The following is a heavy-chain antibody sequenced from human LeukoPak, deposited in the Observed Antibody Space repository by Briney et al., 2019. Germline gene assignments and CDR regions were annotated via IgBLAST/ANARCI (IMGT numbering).Heavy chain of an antibody. Sequence: GGSLRLSRSASGFPFSSYSMGWVRQAPGKGLDWVSSISTSSSYIYYADSVKGRFTISRDNAKNSLYLQMNSLRGEDTAVYYCARDRDFDSWGQGTLVTVSS. D-gene: IGHD3-10*01. CDR3: ARDRDFDS. CDR1: GFPFSSYS. J-gene: IGHJ4*02. V-gene: IGHV3-21*01. CDR2: ISTSSSYI.